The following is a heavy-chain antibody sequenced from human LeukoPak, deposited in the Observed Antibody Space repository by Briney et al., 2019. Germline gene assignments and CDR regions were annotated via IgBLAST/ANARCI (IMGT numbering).Heavy chain of an antibody. Sequence: PGGSLRLSCAASGFTVSSNYMSWVRQAPGKGLEWVSVIYSGGSTYYADSVKGRFTISRDNSKNTLYLQMNSLRAEDTAVYYCAREPSTPPYYYYGTDVWGQGTTVTVSS. V-gene: IGHV3-53*01. CDR3: AREPSTPPYYYYGTDV. J-gene: IGHJ6*02. CDR2: IYSGGST. D-gene: IGHD4-11*01. CDR1: GFTVSSNY.